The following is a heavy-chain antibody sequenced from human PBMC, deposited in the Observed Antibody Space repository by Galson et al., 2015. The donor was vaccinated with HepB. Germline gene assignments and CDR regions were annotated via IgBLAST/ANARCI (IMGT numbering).Heavy chain of an antibody. V-gene: IGHV2-5*02. Sequence: PALVKPTQTLTLTCNFSGFSLSTSGVGVGWIRQPPGKALEWLALIYWDDDKRYSPSLKSRLTITKDTSKNQVVLTMTNMDPVDTATYYCAHSPGGMATILKYFDYWGQGTLVTVSS. CDR3: AHSPGGMATILKYFDY. CDR2: IYWDDDK. J-gene: IGHJ4*02. CDR1: GFSLSTSGVG. D-gene: IGHD5-24*01.